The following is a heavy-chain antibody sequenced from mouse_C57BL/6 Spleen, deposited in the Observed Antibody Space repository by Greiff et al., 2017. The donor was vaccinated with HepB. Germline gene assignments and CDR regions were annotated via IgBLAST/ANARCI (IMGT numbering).Heavy chain of an antibody. J-gene: IGHJ3*01. CDR2: IWRGGST. D-gene: IGHD2-5*01. CDR1: GFSLTSYG. V-gene: IGHV2-5*01. CDR3: AKKGAYYSNYELAY. Sequence: VQLQQSGPGLVQPSRSLSITCTVSGFSLTSYGVHWVRQSPGKGLEWRGVIWRGGSTDYNAAFMSRLSITKDNSKSQFFFKMNSLQADDTAIYYGAKKGAYYSNYELAYWGQGTLVTVSA.